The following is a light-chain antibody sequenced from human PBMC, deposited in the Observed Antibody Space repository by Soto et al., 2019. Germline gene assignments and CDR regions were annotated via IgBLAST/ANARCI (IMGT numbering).Light chain of an antibody. Sequence: DLQMTQSPSSLSASVGDRVTITCRTSQSIGNHLNWYEQKPGKAPKVLIYSTSRLQSGVPSRFSGSGSGTDFTLTSSSLQPEHLATYYCQHTSIPPHTFGQGTKLEIK. J-gene: IGKJ2*01. CDR3: QHTSIPPHT. CDR1: QSIGNH. CDR2: STS. V-gene: IGKV1-39*01.